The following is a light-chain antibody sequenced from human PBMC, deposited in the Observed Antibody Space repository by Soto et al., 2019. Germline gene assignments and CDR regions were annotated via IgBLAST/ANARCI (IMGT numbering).Light chain of an antibody. J-gene: IGLJ1*01. CDR1: SSDDGGYDY. V-gene: IGLV2-8*01. Sequence: QSALTQPPSASGSPGQSVTISCTGTSSDDGGYDYVSWYQQHPGKAPKLMIYEVTIRPSGVSDRFSGSKSGNTASLTVSGLQAEDEADYYCSSYTGGNPSYVFGNGTKLTVL. CDR2: EVT. CDR3: SSYTGGNPSYV.